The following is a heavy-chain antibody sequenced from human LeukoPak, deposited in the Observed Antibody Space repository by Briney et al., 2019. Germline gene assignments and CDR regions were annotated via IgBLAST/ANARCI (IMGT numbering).Heavy chain of an antibody. V-gene: IGHV3-21*01. Sequence: PGGSLRLSCAASGFTFSSYSMNWVRQAPGKGLEWVSSISSSSSYIYCADSVKGRFTISRDNAKNSLYLQMNSLRAEDTAVYYCAKSVVPAATLPFDYWGQGTLVTVSS. CDR2: ISSSSSYI. CDR3: AKSVVPAATLPFDY. CDR1: GFTFSSYS. D-gene: IGHD2-2*01. J-gene: IGHJ4*02.